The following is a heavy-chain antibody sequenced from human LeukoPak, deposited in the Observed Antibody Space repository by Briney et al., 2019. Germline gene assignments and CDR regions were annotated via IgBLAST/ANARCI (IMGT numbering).Heavy chain of an antibody. CDR3: ARGQHRVTYSDDAFDI. V-gene: IGHV3-21*01. CDR1: GFTFSTYS. Sequence: GGSLRLSCAASGFTFSTYSMNWVRQAPGKGLEWVSSISSSSSYIYYADSVKGRFTISRDNAKKSVYLQMNSLRAEDTAVYYCARGQHRVTYSDDAFDIWGQGTMVTVSS. J-gene: IGHJ3*02. CDR2: ISSSSSYI. D-gene: IGHD4-11*01.